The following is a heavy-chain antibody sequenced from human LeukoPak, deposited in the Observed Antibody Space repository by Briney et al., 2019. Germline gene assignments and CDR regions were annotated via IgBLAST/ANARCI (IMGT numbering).Heavy chain of an antibody. CDR2: IYTSGST. CDR3: ARGYCSTTNCYLDAFDL. D-gene: IGHD2-2*01. J-gene: IGHJ3*01. Sequence: SETLSLTGTVSGGSISSYYWSWIRQPAGKGLEWIGRIYTSGSTNYNPSLKSRVTMSVDTSKNQFSLKLSSVTAADTAVYYCARGYCSTTNCYLDAFDLWGQGTMVTVSS. CDR1: GGSISSYY. V-gene: IGHV4-4*07.